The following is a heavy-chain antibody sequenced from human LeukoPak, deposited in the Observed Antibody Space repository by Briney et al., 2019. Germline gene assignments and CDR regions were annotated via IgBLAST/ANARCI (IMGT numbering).Heavy chain of an antibody. V-gene: IGHV3-74*01. CDR2: INFAGTAT. Sequence: GGSLRLSCAASGFTFSTSWMHWVRQAPGKGLVWVSEINFAGTATKYADSVKGRFTISRDNAKNTLFLQMNSLRAEDTAVYYCVRSLFDFWNGYYFASWGQGTLVSVSS. J-gene: IGHJ4*02. CDR1: GFTFSTSW. D-gene: IGHD3-3*01. CDR3: VRSLFDFWNGYYFAS.